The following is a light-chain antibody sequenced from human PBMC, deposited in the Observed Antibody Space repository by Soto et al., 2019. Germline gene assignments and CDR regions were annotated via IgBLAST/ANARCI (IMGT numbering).Light chain of an antibody. CDR3: QQYGNWPPWT. CDR2: KAS. Sequence: DIQMTQSPSTRPAPVGDRVTITCRATQSITPWSASYHPKPGKAPNLLIYKASRLETGVPARFSGGGSGTEFTLTISTLQSEDFAVYYCQQYGNWPPWTFGPGTKVDIK. CDR1: QSITPW. V-gene: IGKV1-5*03. J-gene: IGKJ1*01.